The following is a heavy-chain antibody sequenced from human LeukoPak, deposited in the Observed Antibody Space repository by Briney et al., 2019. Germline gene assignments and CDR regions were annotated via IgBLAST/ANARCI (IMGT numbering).Heavy chain of an antibody. J-gene: IGHJ5*02. CDR1: GGSISSGDYY. CDR3: ARAAYYDSSGFLSPLLEQFDP. D-gene: IGHD3-22*01. CDR2: IYYSGST. V-gene: IGHV4-30-4*01. Sequence: SETLSLTCTVSGGSISSGDYYWSWIRQPPGKGLEWIGYIYYSGSTYYNPSLKSRVTISVDTSKNQFSLKLSSVTAADTAVYYCARAAYYDSSGFLSPLLEQFDPWGQGTLVTVSS.